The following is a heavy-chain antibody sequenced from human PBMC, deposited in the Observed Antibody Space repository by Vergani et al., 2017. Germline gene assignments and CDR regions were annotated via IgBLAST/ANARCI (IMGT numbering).Heavy chain of an antibody. D-gene: IGHD2-2*01. CDR3: AREPARYCSSTSCYGSNYYYMDV. CDR2: ISWNSGSI. CDR1: GFTFSDYY. Sequence: QVQLVESGGGLVKPGGSLRLSCAASGFTFSDYYMSWIRQAPGKGLEWVSGISWNSGSIGYADSVKGRFTISRDNAKNSLYLQMNSLRAEDTAVYYCAREPARYCSSTSCYGSNYYYMDVWGKGTTVTVSS. V-gene: IGHV3-11*04. J-gene: IGHJ6*03.